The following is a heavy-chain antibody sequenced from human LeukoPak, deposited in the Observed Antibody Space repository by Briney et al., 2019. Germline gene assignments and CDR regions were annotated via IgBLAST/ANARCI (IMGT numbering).Heavy chain of an antibody. Sequence: SETLSLTCTVSGGSISSGSYYGSWIRQPAGKGLEWIGRIYTSGNTNYNPSLKSRVTISVDTSKNQFSLKLSSVTAADTAVYYCARGGRGYSYGLDYWGQGTLVTVSS. V-gene: IGHV4-61*02. J-gene: IGHJ4*02. CDR3: ARGGRGYSYGLDY. D-gene: IGHD5-18*01. CDR1: GGSISSGSYY. CDR2: IYTSGNT.